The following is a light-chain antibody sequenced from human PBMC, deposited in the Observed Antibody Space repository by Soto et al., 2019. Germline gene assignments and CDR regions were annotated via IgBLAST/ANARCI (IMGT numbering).Light chain of an antibody. Sequence: EIVLTQSPGSLSLSPGERATLSCRASQSVDSSFFAWYQQQPGQALRLLIYAASNRATALPARFSGSGAGTGFTLTISRLEAEDFAVCSCQQYVISGTFGQGTKVEIK. CDR3: QQYVISGT. CDR1: QSVDSSF. CDR2: AAS. J-gene: IGKJ1*01. V-gene: IGKV3-20*01.